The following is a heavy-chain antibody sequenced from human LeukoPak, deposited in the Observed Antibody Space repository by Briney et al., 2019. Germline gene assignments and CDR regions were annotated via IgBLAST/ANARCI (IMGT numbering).Heavy chain of an antibody. Sequence: PGGSLRLSCAASGFTFDDYAMHWVRQAPGKGPEWVSGISWNSGSIGYADSVKGRFTISRDNAKNSLYLQMNSLRAEDTALYYCAKGPGYYDFWSGLPYYFDYWGQGTLVTVSS. CDR1: GFTFDDYA. V-gene: IGHV3-9*01. J-gene: IGHJ4*02. CDR3: AKGPGYYDFWSGLPYYFDY. CDR2: ISWNSGSI. D-gene: IGHD3-3*01.